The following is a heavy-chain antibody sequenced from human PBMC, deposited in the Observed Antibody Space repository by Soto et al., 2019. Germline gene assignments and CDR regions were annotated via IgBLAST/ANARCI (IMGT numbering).Heavy chain of an antibody. J-gene: IGHJ5*02. CDR2: VYSSGGT. Sequence: SLTCTVSGGSMSSYYWTWIRQPAGKGLEWIGRVYSSGGTHYNPSLKSRVTISLDTSKNQFSLRLLSVTDADTAVYYCARGQRFSDWFDPWGQGTLATVSS. CDR3: ARGQRFSDWFDP. D-gene: IGHD3-3*01. CDR1: GGSMSSYY. V-gene: IGHV4-4*07.